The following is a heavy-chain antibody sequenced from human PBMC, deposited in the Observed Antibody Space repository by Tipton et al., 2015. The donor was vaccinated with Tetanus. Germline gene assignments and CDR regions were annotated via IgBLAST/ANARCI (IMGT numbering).Heavy chain of an antibody. CDR1: GASISNFY. D-gene: IGHD3-3*01. Sequence: TLSLTCTVSGASISNFYWSWIRQSPGKGLEWIAYVSSSGRTNYNPSLKSRVTISVDTSSSQFSLRLTSVTAADTGIYYCARDITVYGVDAWGQGTTGTVSS. V-gene: IGHV4-59*12. J-gene: IGHJ6*02. CDR3: ARDITVYGVDA. CDR2: VSSSGRT.